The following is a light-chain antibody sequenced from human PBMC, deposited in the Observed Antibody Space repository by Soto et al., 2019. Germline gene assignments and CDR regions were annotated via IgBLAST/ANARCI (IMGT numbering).Light chain of an antibody. J-gene: IGKJ1*01. V-gene: IGKV1-39*01. CDR1: QSITSY. Sequence: DIQMTQSPSSLSASVGDRVTITCRASQSITSYLNWYQKKPGKAPQLLIYAASSLQSGVPSRFSGSGSGTDFTLTISSLQPEDFATYFCQQSYTNPWTFGQGTKVEVK. CDR3: QQSYTNPWT. CDR2: AAS.